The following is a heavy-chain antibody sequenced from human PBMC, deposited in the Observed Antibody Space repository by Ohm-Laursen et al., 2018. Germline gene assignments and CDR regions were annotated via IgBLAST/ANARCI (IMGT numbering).Heavy chain of an antibody. CDR2: ISYDGSNK. Sequence: SLRLSCAASGFTFSSYGMHWVRQAPGKGLEWVAVISYDGSNKYYADSVKGRFTISRDNSKSTLYLQMNSLRAEDTAVYYCAKIQQWLVLDAFDIWGQGTMVPVSS. D-gene: IGHD6-19*01. CDR3: AKIQQWLVLDAFDI. CDR1: GFTFSSYG. J-gene: IGHJ3*02. V-gene: IGHV3-30*18.